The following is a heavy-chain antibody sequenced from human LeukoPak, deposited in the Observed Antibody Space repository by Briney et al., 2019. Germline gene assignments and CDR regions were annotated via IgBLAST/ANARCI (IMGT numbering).Heavy chain of an antibody. J-gene: IGHJ4*02. V-gene: IGHV3-21*01. CDR2: ISSSSSYI. CDR3: ARGPYYYDSSGYYPGDY. Sequence: GGSLRLSCADSGFTFSSYGMHWVRQAPGKGLEWVSSISSSSSYIYYADSVKGRFTISRDNAKNSLYLQMNSLRAEDTAVYYCARGPYYYDSSGYYPGDYWGQGTLVTVSS. D-gene: IGHD3-22*01. CDR1: GFTFSSYG.